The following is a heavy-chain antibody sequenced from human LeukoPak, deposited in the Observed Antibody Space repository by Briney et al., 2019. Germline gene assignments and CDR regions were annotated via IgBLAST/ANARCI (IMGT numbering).Heavy chain of an antibody. Sequence: GGSLRLSCAASGFTFSSYSMNWVRQAPGNGLEWVSSISSSSSYIYYADSVKGRFTISRDNAKNSLYLQMNSLRAEDTAVYYCARGEFPNQLPYLFDYWGQGTLVTVSS. J-gene: IGHJ4*02. D-gene: IGHD2-2*02. CDR2: ISSSSSYI. CDR1: GFTFSSYS. CDR3: ARGEFPNQLPYLFDY. V-gene: IGHV3-21*01.